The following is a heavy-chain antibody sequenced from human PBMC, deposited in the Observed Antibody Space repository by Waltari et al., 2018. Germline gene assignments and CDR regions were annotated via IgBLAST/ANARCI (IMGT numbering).Heavy chain of an antibody. V-gene: IGHV1-69*05. CDR3: AVDFWSGYPPPCYYYMDV. CDR1: GGIFSSYA. J-gene: IGHJ6*03. CDR2: MIPIFGTA. D-gene: IGHD3-3*01. Sequence: QVQLVQSGAEVKKPGSSVKVSCKASGGIFSSYAISWVRQAPGHGRGWMGGMIPIFGTANYAQKFQGRVTITTDESTSTAYMELSSLRSEDTAVYYCAVDFWSGYPPPCYYYMDVWGKGTTVTVSS.